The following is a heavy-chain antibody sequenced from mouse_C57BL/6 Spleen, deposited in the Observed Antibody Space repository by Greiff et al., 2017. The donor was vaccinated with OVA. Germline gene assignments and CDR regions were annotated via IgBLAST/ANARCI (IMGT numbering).Heavy chain of an antibody. CDR1: GFTFSSYA. V-gene: IGHV5-4*01. J-gene: IGHJ1*03. Sequence: EVNVVESGGGLVKPGGSLKLSCAASGFTFSSYAMSWVRQTPEKRLEWVATISDGGSYTYYPDNVKGRFTISRDNAKNNLYLQMSHLKSEDTAMYYCARDSYGSSYWYFDVWGTGTTVTVSS. D-gene: IGHD1-1*01. CDR3: ARDSYGSSYWYFDV. CDR2: ISDGGSYT.